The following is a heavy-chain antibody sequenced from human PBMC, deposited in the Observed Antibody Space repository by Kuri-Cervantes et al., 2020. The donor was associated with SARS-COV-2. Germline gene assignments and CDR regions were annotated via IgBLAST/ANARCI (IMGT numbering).Heavy chain of an antibody. CDR2: IIPILGIA. CDR1: GGTFSSYA. D-gene: IGHD3-10*01. J-gene: IGHJ6*02. V-gene: IGHV1-69*10. CDR3: ARSANYGSGSYYMSYGMDA. Sequence: SVKVSCKASGGTFSSYAISWVRQAPGQGLEWMGGIIPILGIANYAQKFQGRVTITADKSTSTAYMELSSLRSEDTAVYYCARSANYGSGSYYMSYGMDAWGQGTTVTVSS.